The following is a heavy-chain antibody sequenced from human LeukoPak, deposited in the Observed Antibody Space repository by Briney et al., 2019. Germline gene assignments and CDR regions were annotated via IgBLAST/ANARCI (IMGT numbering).Heavy chain of an antibody. Sequence: PSETLSLTCAVYGGSFSGYYWSWIRQPPGKGLEWIGEINHSGSTNYNPSLKSRVTISVDTSKNQFSLKLSSVTAADTAVYYCARGLALDTATATVAYWFDPWGQGTLVTVSS. D-gene: IGHD5-18*01. CDR2: INHSGST. J-gene: IGHJ5*02. CDR3: ARGLALDTATATVAYWFDP. CDR1: GGSFSGYY. V-gene: IGHV4-34*01.